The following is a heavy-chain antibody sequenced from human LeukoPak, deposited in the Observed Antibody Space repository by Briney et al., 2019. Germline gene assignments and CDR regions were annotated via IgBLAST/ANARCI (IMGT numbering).Heavy chain of an antibody. CDR3: VKGYSSSCSGYFAS. D-gene: IGHD5-18*01. J-gene: IGHJ4*02. Sequence: PGGSLRLLCEASGFIFDDYVMYWVRQSPGKGLEWVSGITWDGYKIDYVDSVKGRFTISRDNARNSLFLQMNRVRVEDTAFYYCVKGYSSSCSGYFASWGQGTLVTVAS. V-gene: IGHV3-9*01. CDR2: ITWDGYKI. CDR1: GFIFDDYV.